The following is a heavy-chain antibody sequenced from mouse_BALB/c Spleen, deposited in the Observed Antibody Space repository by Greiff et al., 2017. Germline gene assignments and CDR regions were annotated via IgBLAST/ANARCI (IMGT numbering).Heavy chain of an antibody. CDR2: IRLKSNNYAT. V-gene: IGHV6-6*02. CDR1: GFTFSNYW. CDR3: TRNYRYEPY. J-gene: IGHJ3*01. Sequence: EVMLVESGGGLVQPGRSMKLSCVASGFTFSNYWMNWVRQSPEKGLEWVAEIRLKSNNYATHYAESVKGRFTISRDDSKSSVYLQMNNLRAEDTGIYYCTRNYRYEPYWGQGTLVTVSA. D-gene: IGHD2-14*01.